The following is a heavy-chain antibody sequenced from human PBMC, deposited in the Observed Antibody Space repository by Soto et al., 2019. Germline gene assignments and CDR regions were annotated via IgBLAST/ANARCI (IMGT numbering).Heavy chain of an antibody. CDR3: AKDRSLAGGSYYRLDY. CDR2: ISYDGSNK. CDR1: GFTFSSYG. J-gene: IGHJ4*02. D-gene: IGHD1-26*01. V-gene: IGHV3-30*18. Sequence: GGSLRLSCAASGFTFSSYGMHWVRQAPGKGLEWVAVISYDGSNKYYADSVKGRFTISRDNSKNTLYLQMNSLRAEDTAVYYCAKDRSLAGGSYYRLDYWGQGTLVTVSS.